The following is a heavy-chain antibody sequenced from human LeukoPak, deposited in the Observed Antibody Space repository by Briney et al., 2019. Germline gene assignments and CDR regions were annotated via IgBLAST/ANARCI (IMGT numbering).Heavy chain of an antibody. Sequence: GGSLRLSCAASGLTFSDYYTTWIRQAPGKGLEWVSYISGSSGYTNYADSVKGRFTISRDNAKNSLYLQMNSLRAEDTAVYYCARVPAGGGYYFDYWGQGTLVTVSS. V-gene: IGHV3-11*05. J-gene: IGHJ4*02. D-gene: IGHD3-16*01. CDR1: GLTFSDYY. CDR3: ARVPAGGGYYFDY. CDR2: ISGSSGYT.